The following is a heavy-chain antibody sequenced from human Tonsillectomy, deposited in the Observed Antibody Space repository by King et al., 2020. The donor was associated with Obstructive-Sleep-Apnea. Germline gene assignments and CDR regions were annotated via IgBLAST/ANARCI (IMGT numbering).Heavy chain of an antibody. CDR2: MNHSGST. Sequence: VQLQQWGAGLLKPSETLSLTCAVDGASFSGYYWSWIRQPPGKGLEWIGEMNHSGSTNYNPSLKSRVTIVLDTSKNQFSLKLTSVTAADTAVYYCAKGQYFGRYDYWGQGTLVTVSS. CDR3: AKGQYFGRYDY. V-gene: IGHV4-34*01. D-gene: IGHD3-9*01. CDR1: GASFSGYY. J-gene: IGHJ4*02.